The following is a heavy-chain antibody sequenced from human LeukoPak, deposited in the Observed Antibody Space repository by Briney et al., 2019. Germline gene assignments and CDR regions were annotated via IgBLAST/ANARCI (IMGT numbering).Heavy chain of an antibody. Sequence: ASVKVSCKASGYTFTSYGISWVRQAPGQGLEWMGGISAYNGNTNYAQKLQGRVTMTTDTSTSTAYMELRSLRSDDTAVYYCARLNYYDSSGYYYVVDYWGQGTLVTVSS. V-gene: IGHV1-18*01. J-gene: IGHJ4*02. CDR3: ARLNYYDSSGYYYVVDY. D-gene: IGHD3-22*01. CDR1: GYTFTSYG. CDR2: ISAYNGNT.